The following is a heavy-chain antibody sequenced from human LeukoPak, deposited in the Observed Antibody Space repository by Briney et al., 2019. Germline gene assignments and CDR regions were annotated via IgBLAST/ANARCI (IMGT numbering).Heavy chain of an antibody. CDR2: ISYDGSNK. V-gene: IGHV3-30*03. J-gene: IGHJ6*02. CDR1: GFTFSSYG. CDR3: ARRPIKYYYYGVDV. Sequence: GGSLRLSCAASGFTFSSYGMHWVRQAPGKGLEWVAVISYDGSNKYYADSVKGRFTISRDNSKNTLYLQMNSLRAEDTAVYYCARRPIKYYYYGVDVWGQGTTVTVSS.